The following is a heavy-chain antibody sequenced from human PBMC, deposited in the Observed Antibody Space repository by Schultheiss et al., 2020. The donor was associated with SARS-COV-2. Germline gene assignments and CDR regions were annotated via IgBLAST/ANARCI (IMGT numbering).Heavy chain of an antibody. J-gene: IGHJ4*02. V-gene: IGHV4-34*01. D-gene: IGHD1-1*01. CDR3: ARGDWNDVGY. CDR2: INHSGST. Sequence: SETLSLTCGVYGGSFSGYYWNWVRQPPGKGLEWIGEINHSGSTDYNSSLKSRVTISVATSKNQFSLKLSSVTAADTAVYYCARGDWNDVGYWGQGTLVTVSS. CDR1: GGSFSGYY.